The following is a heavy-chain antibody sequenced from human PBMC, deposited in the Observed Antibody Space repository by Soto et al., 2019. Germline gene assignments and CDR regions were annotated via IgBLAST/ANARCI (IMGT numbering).Heavy chain of an antibody. Sequence: GTLVKVCCKASGYTFTGYYMHWVRQAPGQGLEWMGWINPNSGGTNYAQKFQGWVTMTRDTSISTAYMELSRLRSDDTAVYYCARGSDTIFGVVINAFDIWGQGTMVTVSS. CDR2: INPNSGGT. J-gene: IGHJ3*02. CDR3: ARGSDTIFGVVINAFDI. CDR1: GYTFTGYY. V-gene: IGHV1-2*04. D-gene: IGHD3-3*01.